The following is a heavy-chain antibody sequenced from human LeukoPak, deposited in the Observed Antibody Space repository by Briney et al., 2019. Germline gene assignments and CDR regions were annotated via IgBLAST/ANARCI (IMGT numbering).Heavy chain of an antibody. Sequence: SETLSLTCAVYGGSFSGYYWSWIRQPPGKGLEWIGEINHSGSTNYNPSLKSRVTISVDTSKNQFSLKLSSVTAADTAVYYCAREWGYCSGGSCYSWFDPWGQGNLVTVSS. CDR1: GGSFSGYY. CDR2: INHSGST. V-gene: IGHV4-34*01. J-gene: IGHJ5*02. D-gene: IGHD2-15*01. CDR3: AREWGYCSGGSCYSWFDP.